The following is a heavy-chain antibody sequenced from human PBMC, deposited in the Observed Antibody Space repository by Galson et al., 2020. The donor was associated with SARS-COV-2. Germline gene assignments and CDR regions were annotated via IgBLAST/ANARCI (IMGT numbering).Heavy chain of an antibody. CDR1: GFTFSLFT. J-gene: IGHJ6*02. V-gene: IGHV3-30*01. D-gene: IGHD2-15*01. CDR3: AREPTRFHNHYHAGMDV. CDR2: FADDARRQ. Sequence: GESLKISCTASGFTFSLFTMHWVRQAPGKGLEWVAVFADDARRQYYADSVKGRFTMSRNNANSTFSLRMTNLRPDDMGVYFCAREPTRFHNHYHAGMDVWGQGTTVFVSS.